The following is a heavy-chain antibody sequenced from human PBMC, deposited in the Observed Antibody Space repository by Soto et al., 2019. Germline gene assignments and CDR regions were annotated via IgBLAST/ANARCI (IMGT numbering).Heavy chain of an antibody. D-gene: IGHD3-3*01. CDR2: ISYDGSNK. CDR1: GFTFSSYG. V-gene: IGHV3-30*18. CDR3: GKDYPGFLEWTAIDY. Sequence: QVQLVESGGGVVQPGRSLRLSCAASGFTFSSYGMHWVRQAPGKGLEWVAVISYDGSNKYYADSVKGRFTISRDNSKNTLHLQMNSLRAEDKAVYYCGKDYPGFLEWTAIDYWGQGTLVTVSS. J-gene: IGHJ4*02.